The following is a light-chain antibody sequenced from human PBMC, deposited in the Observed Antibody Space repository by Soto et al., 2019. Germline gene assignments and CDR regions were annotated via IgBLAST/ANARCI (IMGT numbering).Light chain of an antibody. J-gene: IGLJ1*01. CDR1: SSDVGGYKY. V-gene: IGLV2-8*01. Sequence: QSALTQPPSASGSPGQSVTISCTGTSSDVGGYKYVAWYQQHPGKAPKLMIYEVIKRPSGVPDRFSGSKSGTTATLTVSRPQAEDVGAYLSSSYAGSKAPPYVFGTGTKLTVL. CDR2: EVI. CDR3: SSYAGSKAPPYV.